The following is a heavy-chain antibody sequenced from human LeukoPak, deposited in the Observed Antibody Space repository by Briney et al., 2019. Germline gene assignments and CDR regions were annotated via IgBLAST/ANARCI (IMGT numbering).Heavy chain of an antibody. CDR1: GGTFSSYT. J-gene: IGHJ5*02. CDR3: ATGAAARPFDP. CDR2: IIPILGIA. D-gene: IGHD6-6*01. Sequence: SVKVSCKDSGGTFSSYTISWVRQAPGQGLEWMGRIIPILGIANYVQKFQGRVTITADKSTSTAYMELSILRSEDTAVYYCATGAAARPFDPWGQGTLVTVSS. V-gene: IGHV1-69*02.